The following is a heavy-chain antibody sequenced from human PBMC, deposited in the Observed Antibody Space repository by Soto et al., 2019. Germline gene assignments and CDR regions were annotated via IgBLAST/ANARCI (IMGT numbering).Heavy chain of an antibody. J-gene: IGHJ6*03. CDR2: IYYSGST. CDR1: GGSISSYY. CDR3: ARNIPYYYYMDV. V-gene: IGHV4-59*08. Sequence: SETLSLTCTVSGGSISSYYWSWIRQPPGKGLEWIGYIYYSGSTNYNPSLKRRVTISVDTSKNQFSLKLSSVTAADTAVYYCARNIPYYYYMDVWGKGTTVTVSS.